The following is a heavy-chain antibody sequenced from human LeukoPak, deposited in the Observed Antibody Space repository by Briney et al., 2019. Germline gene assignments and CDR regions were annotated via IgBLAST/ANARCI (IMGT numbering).Heavy chain of an antibody. V-gene: IGHV4-4*07. CDR1: GGSISSYY. CDR2: IYTSGST. J-gene: IGHJ3*02. CDR3: ARQYYDILTGYDRGDAFDI. D-gene: IGHD3-9*01. Sequence: SETLSLTCTVSGGSISSYYWSWIRQPAGKGLEWIGRIYTSGSTNYNPSLESRVTMSVDTSKNQFSLKLSSVTAADTAVYYCARQYYDILTGYDRGDAFDIWGQGTMVTVSS.